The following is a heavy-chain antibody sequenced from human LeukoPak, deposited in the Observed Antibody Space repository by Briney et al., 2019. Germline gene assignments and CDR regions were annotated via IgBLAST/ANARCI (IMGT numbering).Heavy chain of an antibody. CDR2: IRYDGSNK. Sequence: GGSLRLSCAASGFTFSSYGMHWVRQAPGKGLEWVAFIRYDGSNKYYADSVKGRFTISRDNSKNTLYLQMNSLRAEDTAVYHCAKGRYGSGSYYSEHPMTFDIWGQGTMVTVSS. J-gene: IGHJ3*02. V-gene: IGHV3-30*02. CDR1: GFTFSSYG. D-gene: IGHD3-10*01. CDR3: AKGRYGSGSYYSEHPMTFDI.